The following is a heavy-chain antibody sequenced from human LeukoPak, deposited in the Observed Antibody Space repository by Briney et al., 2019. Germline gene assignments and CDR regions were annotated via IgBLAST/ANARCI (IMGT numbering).Heavy chain of an antibody. Sequence: ASVKVSCKASGYTFTSYGISWVRQAPGQGLEWMGWISAYNGNTNYAQKLQGRVTMTTDTSTSTAYMELRSLRSDDTAVYYCAKDETGGFFPDYWGQGTLVTVSS. V-gene: IGHV1-18*01. CDR3: AKDETGGFFPDY. J-gene: IGHJ4*02. CDR2: ISAYNGNT. CDR1: GYTFTSYG. D-gene: IGHD7-27*01.